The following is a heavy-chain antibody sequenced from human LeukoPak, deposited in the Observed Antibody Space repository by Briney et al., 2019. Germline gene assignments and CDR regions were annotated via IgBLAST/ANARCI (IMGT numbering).Heavy chain of an antibody. Sequence: GGSLRLSCAASGFTFSSYWMNWVRQAPGKGLVWVSRIASDGSSTTYADSVKGRFSISRDNAKNSLYLQMNSPRPEDTALYYCARAEGYSSGWYDYWGQGTLVTVSS. V-gene: IGHV3-74*01. J-gene: IGHJ4*02. CDR1: GFTFSSYW. D-gene: IGHD6-19*01. CDR2: IASDGSST. CDR3: ARAEGYSSGWYDY.